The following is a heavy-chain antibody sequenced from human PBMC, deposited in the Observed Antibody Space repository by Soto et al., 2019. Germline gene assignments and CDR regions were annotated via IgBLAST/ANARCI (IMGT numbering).Heavy chain of an antibody. CDR3: TTDGPSENHAPPFDY. V-gene: IGHV3-15*07. Sequence: EVQLVESGGGLVQPGGSLRLSCAASAFTLSNAWMNWVRQAPGKGLEWVGRIKSKTDGGTTDYAAPVKGRFIISRDDSKNTLYLQMNSLQTEDTAIYYCTTDGPSENHAPPFDYWGQGTLVTVSS. CDR2: IKSKTDGGTT. J-gene: IGHJ4*02. CDR1: AFTLSNAW.